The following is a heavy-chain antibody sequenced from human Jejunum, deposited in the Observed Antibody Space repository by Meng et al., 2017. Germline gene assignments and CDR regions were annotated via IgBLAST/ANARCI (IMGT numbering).Heavy chain of an antibody. V-gene: IGHV4-39*07. CDR1: DGSINDALYY. CDR2: IYYSGNT. Sequence: SETLSLTCSVSDGSINDALYYWDWIRQSPGKGLEWIGNIYYSGNTYYNPSLKSRVTISIDKSKNQFSLKLSSVTAADTAVYYCARENKGRGDAVDYWGQGMLVTVSS. J-gene: IGHJ4*02. D-gene: IGHD3-10*01. CDR3: ARENKGRGDAVDY.